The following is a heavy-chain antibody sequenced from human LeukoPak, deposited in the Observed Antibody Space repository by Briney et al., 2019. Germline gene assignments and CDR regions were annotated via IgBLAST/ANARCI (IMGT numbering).Heavy chain of an antibody. D-gene: IGHD6-13*01. CDR1: GYTFTSYY. J-gene: IGHJ5*02. Sequence: GASVKVSCKASGYTFTSYYMHWVTQAPGHGLEWMGIINPSGGSTSYAQKFQGRVTMTRDTSTSTVYMELSSLRSEDTAVYYCARDLVLAAAGKGGWFDPWGQGTLVTVSS. CDR2: INPSGGST. V-gene: IGHV1-46*01. CDR3: ARDLVLAAAGKGGWFDP.